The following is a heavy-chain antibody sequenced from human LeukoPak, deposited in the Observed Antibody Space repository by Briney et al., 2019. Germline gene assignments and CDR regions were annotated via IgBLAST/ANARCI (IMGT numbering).Heavy chain of an antibody. D-gene: IGHD5-24*01. J-gene: IGHJ4*02. CDR3: AALEMATKLRGFLDY. Sequence: ASVKVSCKVSGYTLTELSMHWVRQAPGKGLEWMGGFDPEDGETIYAQKFQGRVTMTEDTSTDTAYMELSSLRSEDTAVYYCAALEMATKLRGFLDYWGQGTLVTVSS. CDR1: GYTLTELS. V-gene: IGHV1-24*01. CDR2: FDPEDGET.